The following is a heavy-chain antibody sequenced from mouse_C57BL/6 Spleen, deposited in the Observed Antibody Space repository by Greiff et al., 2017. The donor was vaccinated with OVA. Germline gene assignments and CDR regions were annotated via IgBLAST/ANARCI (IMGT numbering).Heavy chain of an antibody. Sequence: VQLVESGAELVRPGTSVKVSCKASGYAFTNYLIEWVKQRPGQGLEWIGVINPGSGGTNYNEKFKGKATLTADKSSSTAYMQLSSLTSEDSAVYFCARYDWDRGFDYWGQGTTLTVSS. CDR2: INPGSGGT. J-gene: IGHJ2*01. CDR1: GYAFTNYL. CDR3: ARYDWDRGFDY. V-gene: IGHV1-54*01. D-gene: IGHD2-4*01.